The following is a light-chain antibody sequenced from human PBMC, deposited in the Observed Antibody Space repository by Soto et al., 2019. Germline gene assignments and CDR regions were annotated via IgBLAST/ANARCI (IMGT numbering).Light chain of an antibody. CDR1: QSISSW. CDR3: QQYLTSSPT. CDR2: GAS. V-gene: IGKV1-5*01. Sequence: DIQMTQSPSTLSASVGDRVTITCRASQSISSWLAWYQQTPRKAPRLLIYGASNLEGGVPSRFSGSGYGTEFTLTISSLQPDDFAPYFCQQYLTSSPTLGQGTKLEIK. J-gene: IGKJ2*01.